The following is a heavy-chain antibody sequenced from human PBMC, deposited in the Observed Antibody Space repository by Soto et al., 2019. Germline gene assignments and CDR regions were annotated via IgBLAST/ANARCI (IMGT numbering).Heavy chain of an antibody. V-gene: IGHV3-21*06. Sequence: DVQVVESGGGLVEPGGSLRLSCAATGFSLSSFSMNWVRQAPGKGPEWVSAISSSSSHTYYADSVKGRFTISRDNAKNSLYLQLNSLRAEDTAVYYCAKDRSGNYPPGDGMDVWGQGTTVTVSS. J-gene: IGHJ6*02. CDR1: GFSLSSFS. CDR2: ISSSSSHT. D-gene: IGHD3-10*01. CDR3: AKDRSGNYPPGDGMDV.